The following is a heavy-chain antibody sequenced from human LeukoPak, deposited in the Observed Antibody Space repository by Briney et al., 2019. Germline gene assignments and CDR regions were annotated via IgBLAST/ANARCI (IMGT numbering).Heavy chain of an antibody. V-gene: IGHV1-69*13. J-gene: IGHJ4*02. D-gene: IGHD6-13*01. CDR1: GGTLSSYA. CDR3: ARVMGAQVSQKLVFDY. CDR2: IIPIFGTA. Sequence: SVKVSCKASGGTLSSYAISWVRQAPGQGLEWMGGIIPIFGTANYAQKFQGRVTITADESTSTAYMELSSLRSEDTAVYYCARVMGAQVSQKLVFDYWGQGTLVTVSS.